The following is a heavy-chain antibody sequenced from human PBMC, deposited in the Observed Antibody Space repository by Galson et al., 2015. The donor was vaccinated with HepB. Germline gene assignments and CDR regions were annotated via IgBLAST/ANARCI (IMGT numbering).Heavy chain of an antibody. V-gene: IGHV1-18*01. CDR3: ARDDAGEENGGHAFDI. D-gene: IGHD3-10*01. CDR1: GYTFTSYG. CDR2: ISAYNGNT. Sequence: SVKVSCKASGYTFTSYGISWVRQAPGQGLEWMGWISAYNGNTNYAQKLQGRVTMTTDTSTSTAYMELRSLRSDDTAVYYCARDDAGEENGGHAFDIWGQGTMVTVSS. J-gene: IGHJ3*02.